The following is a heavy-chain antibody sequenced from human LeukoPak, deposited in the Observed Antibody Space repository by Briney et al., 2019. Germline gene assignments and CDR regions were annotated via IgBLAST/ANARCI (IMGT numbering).Heavy chain of an antibody. Sequence: ASVKVSCKASGYTFTSYDINWVRQATGQGLEWMGWMNPNSDNTGYAQKFQGRVTMTRNTSISTAYMELSSLRSEDTAVYYCARETAAAQGIDYWGQGTLVTVSS. V-gene: IGHV1-8*01. D-gene: IGHD6-13*01. CDR1: GYTFTSYD. CDR2: MNPNSDNT. CDR3: ARETAAAQGIDY. J-gene: IGHJ4*02.